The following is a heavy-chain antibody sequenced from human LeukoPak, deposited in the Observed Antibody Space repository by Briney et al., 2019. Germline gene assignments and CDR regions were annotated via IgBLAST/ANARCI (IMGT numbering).Heavy chain of an antibody. Sequence: PGGSPRLSCAASEFTFDDYGMSWVRQAPGKGLEGVSGINWNCGSTGYADSVKGRFTICRDNAKTSLYLQMNSLRAEGTDLYYCARDLADIVVVVAATGHSFDIWGQGTMVTVSS. J-gene: IGHJ3*02. D-gene: IGHD2-15*01. CDR1: EFTFDDYG. V-gene: IGHV3-20*04. CDR2: INWNCGST. CDR3: ARDLADIVVVVAATGHSFDI.